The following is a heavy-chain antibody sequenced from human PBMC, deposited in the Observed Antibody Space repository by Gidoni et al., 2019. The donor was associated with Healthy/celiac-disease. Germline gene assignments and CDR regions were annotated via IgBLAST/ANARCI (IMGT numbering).Heavy chain of an antibody. CDR1: GGSISSYY. D-gene: IGHD6-19*01. Sequence: QVQLQESGPGLVKPSETLSLTCTVSGGSISSYYWSWIRQPPGKGLEWIGYLYYSGSTTYNPSLNSRVTISVDTSKNQFSLKLSSVTAADTAVYYCASARGLAVACTHDYWGQGTLVTVSS. J-gene: IGHJ4*02. CDR2: LYYSGST. V-gene: IGHV4-59*01. CDR3: ASARGLAVACTHDY.